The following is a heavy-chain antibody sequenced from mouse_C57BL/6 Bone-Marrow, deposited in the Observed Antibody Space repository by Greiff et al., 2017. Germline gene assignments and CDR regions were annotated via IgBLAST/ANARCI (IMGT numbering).Heavy chain of an antibody. V-gene: IGHV5-9-1*02. CDR1: GFTFSSYA. CDR3: TRAKIYYYGSSCDWYFDV. Sequence: EVQRVESGEGLVKPGGSLKLSCAASGFTFSSYAMSWVRQTPEKRLEWVAYISSGGDYTYYADTVKGRFTLSRDNARNTLYLQMSSLKSEDTAMYYCTRAKIYYYGSSCDWYFDVWGTGTTVTVAA. D-gene: IGHD1-1*01. CDR2: ISSGGDYT. J-gene: IGHJ1*03.